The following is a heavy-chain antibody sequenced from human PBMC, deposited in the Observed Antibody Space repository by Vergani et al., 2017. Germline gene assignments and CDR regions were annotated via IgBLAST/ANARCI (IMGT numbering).Heavy chain of an antibody. D-gene: IGHD3-9*01. J-gene: IGHJ4*02. CDR3: ARARDILTGLVLGY. CDR1: GGTFSSYA. CDR2: MNPNSGNT. Sequence: QVQLVQSGAEVKKPGSSVKVSCKASGGTFSSYAISWVRQATGQGLEWMGWMNPNSGNTGYAQKFQGRVTMTRNTSISTAYMELSSLRSEDTAVYYCARARDILTGLVLGYWGQGTLVTVSS. V-gene: IGHV1-8*02.